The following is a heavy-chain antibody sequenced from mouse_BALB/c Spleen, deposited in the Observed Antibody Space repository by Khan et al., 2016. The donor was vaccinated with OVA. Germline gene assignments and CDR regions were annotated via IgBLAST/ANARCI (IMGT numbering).Heavy chain of an antibody. CDR1: GFTFTDYY. J-gene: IGHJ2*01. Sequence: EVKLLESGGGLVQPGGSLGLSCATSGFTFTDYYMRWVRQPPGKALEWLGFIRNNANGSSSEYSASVKGRFTISRATSQSILYLQMNTLRAEDSATYYCGRKRRDNGFDYWGQGTTLTVSS. CDR2: IRNNANGSSS. CDR3: GRKRRDNGFDY. V-gene: IGHV7-3*02. D-gene: IGHD1-3*01.